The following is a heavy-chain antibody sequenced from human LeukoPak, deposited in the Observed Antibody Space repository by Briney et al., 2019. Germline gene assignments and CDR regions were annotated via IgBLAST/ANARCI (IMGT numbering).Heavy chain of an antibody. J-gene: IGHJ4*02. D-gene: IGHD6-19*01. V-gene: IGHV3-48*03. CDR3: ARDGGSAWFLDY. Sequence: GGSLRLSCAASGLTFSTYEINWVRQAPGKGLEWVSYISSSGNTTKNADSVKGRFTITRDNAKNSLYLQMNSLRAEDTAVYYCARDGGSAWFLDYWGQGTLVTVSS. CDR2: ISSSGNTT. CDR1: GLTFSTYE.